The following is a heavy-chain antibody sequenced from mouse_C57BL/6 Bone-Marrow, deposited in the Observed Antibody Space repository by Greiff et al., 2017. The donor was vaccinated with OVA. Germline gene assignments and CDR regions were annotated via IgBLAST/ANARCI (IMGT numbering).Heavy chain of an antibody. CDR2: IWSGGST. D-gene: IGHD1-1*01. J-gene: IGHJ4*01. V-gene: IGHV2-2*01. CDR1: GFSLTSYG. CDR3: ARLRSSPYAMDY. Sequence: VQRVESGPGLVQPSQSLSITCTVSGFSLTSYGVHWVRQSPGQGLEWLGVIWSGGSTDYNAAFISRLSISKDNSKSQVFFKMNSLQADDTAIYYCARLRSSPYAMDYWGQGTSVTVSS.